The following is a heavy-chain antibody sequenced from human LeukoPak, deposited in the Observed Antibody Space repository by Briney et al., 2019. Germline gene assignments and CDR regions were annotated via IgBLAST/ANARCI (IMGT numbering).Heavy chain of an antibody. D-gene: IGHD3-3*01. J-gene: IGHJ3*02. V-gene: IGHV1-2*02. CDR3: ARDHSRYGFWSGGSQNAFDI. CDR2: INANSGGT. CDR1: GYTFTGYY. Sequence: GASVKVSCKASGYTFTGYYMHWVRQAPGQGLEWMGWINANSGGTNYAQKFQGRVTMTRDTSISTAYMELSRLRSDDTAVYYCARDHSRYGFWSGGSQNAFDIWGQGTMVTVSS.